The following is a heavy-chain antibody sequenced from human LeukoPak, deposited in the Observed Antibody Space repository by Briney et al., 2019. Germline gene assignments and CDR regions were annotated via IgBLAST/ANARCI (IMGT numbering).Heavy chain of an antibody. V-gene: IGHV3-30-3*01. CDR1: GFTFSSYA. D-gene: IGHD2-15*01. CDR2: ISYDGSNK. Sequence: PGGSLRLSCAASGFTFSSYAMHWVRQAPGKGLEWVAVISYDGSNKYYADSVKGRFTISRDNSKNTLYLQMNSLRAEDTAVYYCAKDLGYCSGGSCYTWGQGTLVTVSS. J-gene: IGHJ5*02. CDR3: AKDLGYCSGGSCYT.